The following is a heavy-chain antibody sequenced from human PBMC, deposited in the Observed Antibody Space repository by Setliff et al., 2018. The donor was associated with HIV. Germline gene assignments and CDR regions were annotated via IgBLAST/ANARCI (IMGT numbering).Heavy chain of an antibody. CDR1: GGSISSRTYY. V-gene: IGHV4-39*07. J-gene: IGHJ3*01. Sequence: SETLSLTCTVSGGSISSRTYYWGCIRQPPGKGLEWIGSIYHSGGTNYNPSLKSRVTMSIDTSKNQFSLNVSSVTAADTAVYYCARGWGHDGFDFWGQGTMVTVSS. D-gene: IGHD7-27*01. CDR2: IYHSGGT. CDR3: ARGWGHDGFDF.